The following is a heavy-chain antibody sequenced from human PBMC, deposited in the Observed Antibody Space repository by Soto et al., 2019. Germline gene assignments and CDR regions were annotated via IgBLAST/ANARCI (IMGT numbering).Heavy chain of an antibody. D-gene: IGHD3-10*01. CDR2: IYYSGST. CDR3: ARGLMVASDY. CDR1: GGSISSGGYY. V-gene: IGHV4-31*03. Sequence: SETLYLTCTVSGGSISSGGYYWSWIRQHPGKGLEWIGYIYYSGSTYYNPSLKSRVTISVDTSKNQFSLKLSSVAAADTAVYYCARGLMVASDYWGQGTLVTVSS. J-gene: IGHJ4*02.